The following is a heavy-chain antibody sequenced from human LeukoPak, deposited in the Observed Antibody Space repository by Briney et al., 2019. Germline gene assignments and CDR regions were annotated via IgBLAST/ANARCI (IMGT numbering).Heavy chain of an antibody. V-gene: IGHV1-8*01. CDR3: ARVNTYYYGSGVSRAFHM. J-gene: IGHJ3*02. D-gene: IGHD3-10*01. Sequence: ASVKISCKASGYMFTSYDINWVRQATGQGLEWMGWMNPNSGNTGYAQKFQGSVTMTRNISTATAYMELSSLKSDETAVYYCARVNTYYYGSGVSRAFHMWGQGTMVTVSS. CDR2: MNPNSGNT. CDR1: GYMFTSYD.